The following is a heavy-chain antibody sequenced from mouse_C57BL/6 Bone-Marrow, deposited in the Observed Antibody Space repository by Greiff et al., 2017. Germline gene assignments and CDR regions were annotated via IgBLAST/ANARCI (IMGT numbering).Heavy chain of an antibody. CDR2: LYPGDGDT. J-gene: IGHJ4*01. D-gene: IGHD3-1*01. Sequence: VQLQESGAELVKPGASVKISCKASGYAFSSYWMNWVKQRPGKGLEWIGQLYPGDGDTNYNGKFKGKATLTADKSSSTAYMQLSSLTSEDSAVYFCARSGRFYYYAMDYWGQGTSVTVSS. CDR3: ARSGRFYYYAMDY. V-gene: IGHV1-80*01. CDR1: GYAFSSYW.